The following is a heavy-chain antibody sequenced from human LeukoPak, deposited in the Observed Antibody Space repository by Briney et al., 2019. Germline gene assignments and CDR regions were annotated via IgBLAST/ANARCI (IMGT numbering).Heavy chain of an antibody. Sequence: SETLSLTCTVPGGSISSYYWSWIRQPPGKGLEWIGYIYYSGSTNYNPSLKSRVTISVDTSKNQFSLKLSSVTAADTAVYYCARGVAWIQLWLSLYYFDYWGQGTLVTVSS. CDR1: GGSISSYY. CDR2: IYYSGST. J-gene: IGHJ4*02. V-gene: IGHV4-59*12. D-gene: IGHD5-18*01. CDR3: ARGVAWIQLWLSLYYFDY.